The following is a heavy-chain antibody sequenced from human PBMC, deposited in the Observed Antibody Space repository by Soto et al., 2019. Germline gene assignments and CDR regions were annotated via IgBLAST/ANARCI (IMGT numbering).Heavy chain of an antibody. D-gene: IGHD2-2*01. CDR3: ACPRGSSPTIDIYYYSYYGIAA. J-gene: IGHJ6*02. CDR1: GGTFSSYA. CDR2: IIPISDTT. V-gene: IGHV1-69*01. Sequence: QVQLVQSGAEVKKPGSSVKVSCKASGGTFSSYAISWVRQAPGQGLEWMGGIIPISDTTNYAQKFQGRVTITADESTSTPSRELSTLTSEHATVSPCACPRGSSPTIDIYYYSYYGIAAWCQGATVSVSS.